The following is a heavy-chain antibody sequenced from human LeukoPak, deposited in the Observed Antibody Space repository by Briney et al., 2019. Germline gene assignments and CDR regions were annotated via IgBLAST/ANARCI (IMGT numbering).Heavy chain of an antibody. Sequence: SETLSLTCAVYGGSFSGYYWSWIRQPPGKGLEWIGEINHSGSTNYNPSPKSRVTISVDTSKNQFSLKLSSVTAADTAVYYCARGGSHYDFWSGRHHYYYGMDVWGQGTTVTVSS. CDR1: GGSFSGYY. J-gene: IGHJ6*02. D-gene: IGHD3-3*01. CDR3: ARGGSHYDFWSGRHHYYYGMDV. V-gene: IGHV4-34*01. CDR2: INHSGST.